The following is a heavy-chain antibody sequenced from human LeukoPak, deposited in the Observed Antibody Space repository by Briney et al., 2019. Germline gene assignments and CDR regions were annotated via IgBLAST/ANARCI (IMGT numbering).Heavy chain of an antibody. Sequence: SETLSLTCTVSGGSISNYFWSWIRQPAGKGLEWIGRIHTSGSTNYNPSLKSRVTMSIDTSKNHLSLKLSSVTAADTAVYYCTRDSGTTGEVKFDPWGQGTLVAVSS. D-gene: IGHD3-10*01. CDR3: TRDSGTTGEVKFDP. J-gene: IGHJ5*02. CDR2: IHTSGST. CDR1: GGSISNYF. V-gene: IGHV4-4*07.